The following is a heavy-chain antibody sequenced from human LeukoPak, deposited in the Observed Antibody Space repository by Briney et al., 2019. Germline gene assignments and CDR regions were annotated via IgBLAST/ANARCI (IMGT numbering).Heavy chain of an antibody. J-gene: IGHJ4*02. CDR1: GGSISSYY. D-gene: IGHD6-13*01. Sequence: PSETLSLTCTVSGGSISSYYWSWIRQPPGKGLEWIGYIYYSGSTNYSPSLKSRVTIAVDTSKNQFSLRLSSVTAADTAVYYCAMAYSISWYYFDYWGQGTLVTVSS. CDR2: IYYSGST. V-gene: IGHV4-59*01. CDR3: AMAYSISWYYFDY.